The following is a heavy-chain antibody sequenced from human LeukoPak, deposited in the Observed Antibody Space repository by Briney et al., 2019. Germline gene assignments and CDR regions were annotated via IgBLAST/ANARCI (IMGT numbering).Heavy chain of an antibody. V-gene: IGHV1-18*01. D-gene: IGHD2-8*01. CDR3: ARTNLDCKSGICYDY. Sequence: GASVKVSCKASGYTFPSSGISWVRQAPGQGLEWMGWISVYNQNTHYVQKFQSRVTVTTDTSTRTAYMELRSLRSDDTAVYYCARTNLDCKSGICYDYWGQGTLVTVSS. CDR2: ISVYNQNT. J-gene: IGHJ4*02. CDR1: GYTFPSSG.